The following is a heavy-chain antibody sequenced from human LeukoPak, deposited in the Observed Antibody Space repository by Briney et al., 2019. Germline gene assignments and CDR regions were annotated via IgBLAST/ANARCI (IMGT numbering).Heavy chain of an antibody. J-gene: IGHJ4*02. CDR2: IYYSGST. CDR3: AREVVIVSYFDY. D-gene: IGHD3-22*01. V-gene: IGHV4-39*02. Sequence: PSETLSLTCTVSGGSISGSGYFWGWIRQPPGKGLEWIGSIYYSGSTYYNATLKSRVTISVDTSKNQFSLKLSSVTAADTAVYYCAREVVIVSYFDYWGQGTLVTVSS. CDR1: GGSISGSGYF.